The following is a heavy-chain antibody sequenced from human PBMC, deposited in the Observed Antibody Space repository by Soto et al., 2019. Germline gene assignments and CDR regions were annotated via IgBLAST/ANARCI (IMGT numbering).Heavy chain of an antibody. CDR3: ASEGAYGSGSYYPYYYGMDV. V-gene: IGHV4-39*01. Sequence: SETLSLTCTVSGGSISSSSYYWGWIRQPPGKGLEWIGSIYYSGSTYYNPSLKSRVTISVDTSKNQFSLKLSSVTAADTAVYYCASEGAYGSGSYYPYYYGMDVWGQGTTVTVS. CDR1: GGSISSSSYY. D-gene: IGHD3-10*01. J-gene: IGHJ6*02. CDR2: IYYSGST.